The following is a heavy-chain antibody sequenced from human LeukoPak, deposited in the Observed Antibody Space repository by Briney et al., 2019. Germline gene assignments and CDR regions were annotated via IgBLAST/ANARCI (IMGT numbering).Heavy chain of an antibody. Sequence: ASVKVSCKASGYTFTSYYMHWVRQAPGQGLEWMGIINPSGGSTSYAQKFQGRVTMTRDMSMSTVYMELSSLRSEDTAVYYCARDQSSSRFDYWGQGTLVTVSS. D-gene: IGHD6-13*01. CDR1: GYTFTSYY. CDR2: INPSGGST. CDR3: ARDQSSSRFDY. J-gene: IGHJ4*02. V-gene: IGHV1-46*01.